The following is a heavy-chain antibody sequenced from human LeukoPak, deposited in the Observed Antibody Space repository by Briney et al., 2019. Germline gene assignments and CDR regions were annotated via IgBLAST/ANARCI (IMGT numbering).Heavy chain of an antibody. J-gene: IGHJ4*02. CDR3: ARDRKLGIDY. CDR2: INPSGGST. Sequence: WASVKVSCKASGYTFTTDYIHWVRQAPGQGLEWMGIINPSGGSTTYAQKFQGRVIMTGDTSTSTVYMELRSLRSEDTAVYYCARDRKLGIDYWGQGTLVTVSS. CDR1: GYTFTTDY. V-gene: IGHV1-46*01. D-gene: IGHD7-27*01.